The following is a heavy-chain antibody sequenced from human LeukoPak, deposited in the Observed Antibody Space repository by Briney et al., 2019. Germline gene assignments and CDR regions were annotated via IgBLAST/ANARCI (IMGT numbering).Heavy chain of an antibody. CDR1: GYTFTSYY. Sequence: ASVKVSCKASGYTFTSYYMHWVRQAPGQGLEWMGIINPSGGSTSYAQKFQGRVTMTRDTSISTAYMELSRLRSDDTAVYYCARSNPDGNYYGSGSYWKTYYYYYGMDVWGQGTTVTVSS. D-gene: IGHD3-10*01. J-gene: IGHJ6*02. CDR3: ARSNPDGNYYGSGSYWKTYYYYYGMDV. CDR2: INPSGGST. V-gene: IGHV1-46*01.